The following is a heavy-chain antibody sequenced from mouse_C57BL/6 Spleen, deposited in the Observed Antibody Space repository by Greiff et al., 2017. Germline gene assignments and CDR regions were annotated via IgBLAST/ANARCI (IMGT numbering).Heavy chain of an antibody. V-gene: IGHV7-1*01. CDR2: SRNKANDYTT. Sequence: EVMLVESGGGLVQSGRSLRLSCATSGFTFSDFYMEWVRQAPGKGLEWIAASRNKANDYTTEYSASVKGRFIVSRDTSHSILYLQMNALRAEDTAIYYCARVRYDYGRDYYAMDYWGQGTSVTVSS. CDR3: ARVRYDYGRDYYAMDY. D-gene: IGHD2-4*01. J-gene: IGHJ4*01. CDR1: GFTFSDFY.